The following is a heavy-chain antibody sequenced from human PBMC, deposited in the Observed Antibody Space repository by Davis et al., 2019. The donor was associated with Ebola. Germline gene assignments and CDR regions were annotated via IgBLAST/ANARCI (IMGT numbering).Heavy chain of an antibody. CDR3: VPGTWL. D-gene: IGHD5-12*01. CDR2: VGNSVDRI. V-gene: IGHV3-48*03. Sequence: GGSLTLSCEASGFIFSDYEMNWVRQTPGKGLEWVAYVGNSVDRIHYAASVKGRFTASRDNARHSLFLQMNNLKLEDTGVYYCVPGTWLRGQGMRVTVSA. J-gene: IGHJ4*02. CDR1: GFIFSDYE.